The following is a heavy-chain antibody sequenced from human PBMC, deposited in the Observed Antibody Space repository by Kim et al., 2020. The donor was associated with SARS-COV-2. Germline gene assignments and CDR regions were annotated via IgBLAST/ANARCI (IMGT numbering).Heavy chain of an antibody. Sequence: SETLSLTCAVYGGSFSGYYWSWIRQPPGKGLEWIGEINHSGSTNYNPSLKSRVTISVDTSKNQFSLKLSSVTDADTAVYYCARGGVKQWLGSYSYYYYGMDVWGQGTTVTVSS. CDR2: INHSGST. V-gene: IGHV4-34*01. CDR3: ARGGVKQWLGSYSYYYYGMDV. J-gene: IGHJ6*02. CDR1: GGSFSGYY. D-gene: IGHD6-19*01.